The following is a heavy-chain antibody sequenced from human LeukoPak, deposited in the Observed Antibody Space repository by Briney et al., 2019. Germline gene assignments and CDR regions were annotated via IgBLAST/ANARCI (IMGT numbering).Heavy chain of an antibody. D-gene: IGHD1-26*01. Sequence: ASVKVSCKASGYTFTDNDVNWVRQAPGQGLEWMGWMRPTSGNTEYAQKFQGRVTMTRSTPISTAYMELSSLTSEDTAVYYCARGRVGFDFWGQGTLVTVSS. CDR3: ARGRVGFDF. J-gene: IGHJ4*02. CDR1: GYTFTDND. V-gene: IGHV1-8*01. CDR2: MRPTSGNT.